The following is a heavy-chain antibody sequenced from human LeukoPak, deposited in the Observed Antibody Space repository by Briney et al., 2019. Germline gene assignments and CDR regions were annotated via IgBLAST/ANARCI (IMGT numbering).Heavy chain of an antibody. CDR1: GYIYTNYG. CDR2: ISTYNGNT. V-gene: IGHV1-18*01. Sequence: ASVKVSCKASGYIYTNYGIGWVRQAPGQGLEWMGWISTYNGNTHYAQMLQGRVTMTTDTSTTTAYMELRSLRSDDTAMYYCARGCASTSCYLFDCWGQGTLVTVSS. CDR3: ARGCASTSCYLFDC. D-gene: IGHD2-2*01. J-gene: IGHJ4*02.